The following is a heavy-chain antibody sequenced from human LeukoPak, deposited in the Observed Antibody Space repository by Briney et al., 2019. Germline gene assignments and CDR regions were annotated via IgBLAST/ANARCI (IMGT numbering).Heavy chain of an antibody. D-gene: IGHD1-1*01. CDR2: IFNIGPA. CDR1: GASVSTSPYY. V-gene: IGHV4-61*02. CDR3: AASWNDERCFDP. Sequence: SQTLSLTCKVSGASVSTSPYYWTWIRQPAGKGLEWIGRIFNIGPANYNPSFKSRVTISRDTSKNDFSLNLNSVTAADTAVYYCAASWNDERCFDPWGQGTLVIVSS. J-gene: IGHJ5*02.